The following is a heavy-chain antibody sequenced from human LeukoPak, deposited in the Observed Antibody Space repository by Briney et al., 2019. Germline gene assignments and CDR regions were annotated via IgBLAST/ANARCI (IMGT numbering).Heavy chain of an antibody. CDR2: ISYDGGSK. D-gene: IGHD6-19*01. CDR3: ARAGAQSHWLVAN. V-gene: IGHV3-30*03. Sequence: PGRSLRLSCAASGFTFSSYGMHWVRQAPGKGLEWVAVISYDGGSKYYADSVKGRFTISRDNFENTLYLQMNSLRTEDTAVYYCARAGAQSHWLVANWGQGILVTVSS. J-gene: IGHJ4*02. CDR1: GFTFSSYG.